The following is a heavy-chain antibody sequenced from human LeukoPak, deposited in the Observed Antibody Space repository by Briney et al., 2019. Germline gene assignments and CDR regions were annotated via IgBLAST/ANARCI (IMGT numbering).Heavy chain of an antibody. V-gene: IGHV1-46*01. J-gene: IGHJ4*02. CDR2: INPSGGST. CDR3: ARGDYYDSSGYLAAISAY. Sequence: ASVRVSCKASGYTFTSYYMHWVRQAPGQGLEWMGIINPSGGSTSYAQKFQGRVTMTRDTSTSTVYMELSSLRSEDTAVYYCARGDYYDSSGYLAAISAYWGQGTLVTVSS. CDR1: GYTFTSYY. D-gene: IGHD3-22*01.